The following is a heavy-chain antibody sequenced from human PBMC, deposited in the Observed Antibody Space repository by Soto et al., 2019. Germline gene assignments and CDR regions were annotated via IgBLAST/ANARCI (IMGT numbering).Heavy chain of an antibody. V-gene: IGHV1-24*01. CDR3: ASVGLPNYYYYYGMDV. Sequence: ASVKVSCKVSGYTLTELSMHWVRQAPGKGLERMGGFDPEDGETIYAQKFQGRVTMTEDTSTDTAYMELSSLRSEDTAVYYCASVGLPNYYYYYGMDVWGQGTTVTVSS. CDR1: GYTLTELS. D-gene: IGHD2-15*01. CDR2: FDPEDGET. J-gene: IGHJ6*02.